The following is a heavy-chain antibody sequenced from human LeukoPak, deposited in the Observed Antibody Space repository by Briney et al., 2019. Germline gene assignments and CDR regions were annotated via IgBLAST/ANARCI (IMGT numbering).Heavy chain of an antibody. Sequence: GASVKVSCKASGYTFTSYAMHWVRQAPGQRLEWMGWINAGNGNTKYSQKFQGRVTITSDTSASTAYMELSSLRSEDTAVYYCARLARLSYNNWFDPWGQGTLVTVSS. V-gene: IGHV1-3*01. CDR1: GYTFTSYA. CDR3: ARLARLSYNNWFDP. J-gene: IGHJ5*02. CDR2: INAGNGNT. D-gene: IGHD3-16*02.